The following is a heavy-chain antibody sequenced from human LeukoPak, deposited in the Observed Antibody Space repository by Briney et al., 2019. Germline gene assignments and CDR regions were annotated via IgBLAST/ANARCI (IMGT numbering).Heavy chain of an antibody. Sequence: SETLSLTCTVSGGSISSYYWSWIRQPPGKGLEWIGYIYYSGSTNYKPSLKSRVTISVDTPKNQFSLKLSSVTAADTAVYYCARDVTAAFDYWGQGTLVTVSS. J-gene: IGHJ4*02. CDR1: GGSISSYY. V-gene: IGHV4-59*12. CDR3: ARDVTAAFDY. CDR2: IYYSGST. D-gene: IGHD6-13*01.